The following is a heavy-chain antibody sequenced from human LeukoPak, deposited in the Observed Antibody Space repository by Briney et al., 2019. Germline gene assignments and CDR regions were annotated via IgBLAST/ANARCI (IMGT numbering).Heavy chain of an antibody. J-gene: IGHJ4*02. D-gene: IGHD4-17*01. CDR3: ANNGDHRLYYFDY. Sequence: PGRSLRLSCAASGFTFSSYGMHWVRQAPGKGLEWVAVISYDGSNKYYADSVKGRFTISRDNSKNTLYLQTNSLRAEDTAVYYCANNGDHRLYYFDYWGQGTLVTVSS. CDR2: ISYDGSNK. CDR1: GFTFSSYG. V-gene: IGHV3-30*18.